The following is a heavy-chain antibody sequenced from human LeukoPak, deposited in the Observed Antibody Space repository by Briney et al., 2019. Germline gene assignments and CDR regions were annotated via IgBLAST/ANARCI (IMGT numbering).Heavy chain of an antibody. CDR3: ARGGLEPVEC. J-gene: IGHJ4*02. D-gene: IGHD1-1*01. CDR1: GFSFSTYW. CDR2: INPDGSTS. V-gene: IGHV3-74*01. Sequence: GGSLRLSCAASGFSFSTYWMHWVRQAPGKGLVWVARINPDGSTSSYADSVKGRLTISRDNAKNTLYLQMSSLKADDTAVYYCARGGLEPVECWGQGTLVTVSS.